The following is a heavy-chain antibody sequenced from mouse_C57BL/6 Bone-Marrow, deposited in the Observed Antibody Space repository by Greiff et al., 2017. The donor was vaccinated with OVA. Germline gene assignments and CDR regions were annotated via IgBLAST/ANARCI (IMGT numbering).Heavy chain of an antibody. CDR3: ASAAIVTTYCFDY. D-gene: IGHD2-5*01. CDR2: IDPSDGYT. V-gene: IGHV1-69*01. J-gene: IGHJ2*01. Sequence: VQLKQPGAELVMPGASVKLSCKASGYTFTSYWMHWVKQRPGQGLEWIGEIDPSDGYTNYNQKFKGKSTLTVDKSSSTAYMQLSSLPSEDSAVDYCASAAIVTTYCFDYWGQGTTLTVSS. CDR1: GYTFTSYW.